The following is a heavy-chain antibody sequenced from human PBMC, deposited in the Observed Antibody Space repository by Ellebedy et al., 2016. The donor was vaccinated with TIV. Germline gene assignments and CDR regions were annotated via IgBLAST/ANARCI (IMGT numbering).Heavy chain of an antibody. V-gene: IGHV3-7*01. CDR2: IKHDGSEK. CDR3: VRDKSSGSTYGSHFDY. D-gene: IGHD5-18*01. CDR1: GFTFSSYT. Sequence: GGSLRLXXAASGFTFSSYTMRWVRQAPGKGLEWVATIKHDGSEKYFVDSVKGRFTISRDNAKNSLCLQMNSLRAEDTAVYYCVRDKSSGSTYGSHFDYWGQGSLVTVSS. J-gene: IGHJ4*02.